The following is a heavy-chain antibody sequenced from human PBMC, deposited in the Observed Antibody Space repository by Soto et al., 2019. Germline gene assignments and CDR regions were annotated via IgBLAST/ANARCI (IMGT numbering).Heavy chain of an antibody. V-gene: IGHV3-48*01. CDR1: GFTFSNHV. D-gene: IGHD3-10*01. Sequence: LRLSCAASGFTFSNHVMNWVRQAPGKGLEWVSYISGPSDTMYYADSVKGRFTISRDNGKNSLFLQMNSLRAEDTAVYYCTRYGSGRYYPDPFDYCGQATMPTLSS. J-gene: IGHJ4*02. CDR3: TRYGSGRYYPDPFDY. CDR2: ISGPSDTM.